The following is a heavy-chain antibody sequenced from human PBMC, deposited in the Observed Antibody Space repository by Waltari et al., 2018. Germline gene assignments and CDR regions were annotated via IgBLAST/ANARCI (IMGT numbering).Heavy chain of an antibody. V-gene: IGHV4-39*02. CDR1: GGSISSSSYY. J-gene: IGHJ2*01. CDR3: AREEGVLWYFDL. Sequence: QLQLQESGPGLVKPSETLSLTCTVSGGSISSSSYYWGWIRQPPGKGLEWIGSIYYSGSTYYNPSLKSRVTISVDTSKNQFSLKLSFVTAADTAVYYCAREEGVLWYFDLWGRGTLVTVSS. CDR2: IYYSGST.